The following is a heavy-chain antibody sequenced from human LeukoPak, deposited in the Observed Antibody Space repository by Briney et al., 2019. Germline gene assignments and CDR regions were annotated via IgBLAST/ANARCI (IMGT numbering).Heavy chain of an antibody. V-gene: IGHV3-11*05. CDR3: AKVTGDRSNFDY. CDR2: ISSSSSYT. Sequence: GGSLRLSCAASGFTISHYWMSWIRQAPGKGLEWVSYISSSSSYTNYADSVKGRFTISRDNAKNSLYLQMNSLRAEDTAVYYCAKVTGDRSNFDYWGQGTLVTVSS. CDR1: GFTISHYW. J-gene: IGHJ4*02. D-gene: IGHD7-27*01.